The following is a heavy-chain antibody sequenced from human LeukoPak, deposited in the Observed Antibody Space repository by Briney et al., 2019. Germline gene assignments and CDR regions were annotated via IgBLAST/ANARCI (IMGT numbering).Heavy chain of an antibody. V-gene: IGHV1-46*01. Sequence: ASVKVSCKASGYTFTSYGISWVRQAPGQGLEWMGIINPSGGSTSYAQKFQGRVTMTRDTSTSTVYMELSSLRSEDTAVYYCARAGGSSSFDPWGQGTLVTVSS. CDR3: ARAGGSSSFDP. CDR1: GYTFTSYG. D-gene: IGHD6-13*01. J-gene: IGHJ5*02. CDR2: INPSGGST.